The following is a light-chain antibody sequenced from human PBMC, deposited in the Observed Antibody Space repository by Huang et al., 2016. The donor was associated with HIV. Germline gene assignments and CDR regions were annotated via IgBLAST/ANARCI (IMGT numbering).Light chain of an antibody. V-gene: IGKV1-NL1*01. CDR3: QQYYSFVFT. CDR2: AAS. Sequence: DIEMTQSPSSLPASVGDRVTITCRASQDISNSLAWYQPRPGQAPKLLLYAASRLESGVPSRFIGSGSATDYTLTITSLQPEDFATYYCQQYYSFVFTFGPGTTVDV. CDR1: QDISNS. J-gene: IGKJ3*01.